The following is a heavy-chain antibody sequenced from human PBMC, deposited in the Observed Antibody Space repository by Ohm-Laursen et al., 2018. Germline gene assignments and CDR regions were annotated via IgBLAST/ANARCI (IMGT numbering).Heavy chain of an antibody. J-gene: IGHJ4*02. CDR2: VSGSGGST. CDR3: AKGRVGRII. CDR1: GFTVNNNY. D-gene: IGHD2-21*01. Sequence: GSLRLSCSASGFTVNNNYMSWIRQAPGKGLEWVSAVSGSGGSTYYPDSVKGRFTISRDNSKNTLYLQMNSLRAEDTAVYYCAKGRVGRIIWGQGTLVTVSS. V-gene: IGHV3-23*01.